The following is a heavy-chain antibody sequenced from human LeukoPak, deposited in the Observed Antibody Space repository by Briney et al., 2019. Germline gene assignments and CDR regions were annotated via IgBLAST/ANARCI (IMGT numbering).Heavy chain of an antibody. CDR3: ARIIHFDWFFDY. J-gene: IGHJ4*02. Sequence: FGPTLVNPTQTLTLTCTFSGFSLTTGSMRVNWIRQPPGKALEWLARIDWDDDKFYSTSLRTRLTMSKDTSTNQVVLTMTNMDPVDTATYYCARIIHFDWFFDYWGQGILVTVSS. CDR2: IDWDDDK. CDR1: GFSLTTGSMR. D-gene: IGHD3-9*01. V-gene: IGHV2-70*04.